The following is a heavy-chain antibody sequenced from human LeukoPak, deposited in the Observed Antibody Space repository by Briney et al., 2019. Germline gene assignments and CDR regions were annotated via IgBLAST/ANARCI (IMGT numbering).Heavy chain of an antibody. V-gene: IGHV3-33*01. Sequence: GGSLRLSCAASGFTFSSYGMHWVRQAPGKGLEWVAVIWYDGSNKYYADSVKGRFTSSRDNSKNTLYLQMNSLRAEDTAVYYCARKHSGWYLAGPDYWGQGTLVTVSS. CDR1: GFTFSSYG. CDR2: IWYDGSNK. CDR3: ARKHSGWYLAGPDY. J-gene: IGHJ4*02. D-gene: IGHD6-19*01.